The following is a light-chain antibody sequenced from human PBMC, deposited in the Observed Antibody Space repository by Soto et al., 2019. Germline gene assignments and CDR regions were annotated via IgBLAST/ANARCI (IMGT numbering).Light chain of an antibody. V-gene: IGKV4-1*01. CDR2: WAS. CDR1: QSVLYRSNNKNY. Sequence: DIVMTQSPDSLAGSLGERATINCKSSQSVLYRSNNKNYLAWYQHKPGQPPKLLIYWASTRESGVPDRFSGSGSGTDFTLTISSLQAEDVAVYYCQQYYNTPWTFGQGTKVDIK. J-gene: IGKJ1*01. CDR3: QQYYNTPWT.